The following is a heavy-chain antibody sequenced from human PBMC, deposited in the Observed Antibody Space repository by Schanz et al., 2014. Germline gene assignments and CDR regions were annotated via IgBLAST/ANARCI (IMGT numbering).Heavy chain of an antibody. Sequence: QVQLVESGGGVVQPGRSRRLSCEASGFTFSSYGMHWVRQAPGKGLEWVAVISYDGNNEDYADSVKGRFSISRDNSQNALYLQMDSLRPEDTAVYCCARGYGDSPADFWGQGTLVTVSS. D-gene: IGHD4-17*01. CDR3: ARGYGDSPADF. J-gene: IGHJ4*02. CDR1: GFTFSSYG. CDR2: ISYDGNNE. V-gene: IGHV3-30*03.